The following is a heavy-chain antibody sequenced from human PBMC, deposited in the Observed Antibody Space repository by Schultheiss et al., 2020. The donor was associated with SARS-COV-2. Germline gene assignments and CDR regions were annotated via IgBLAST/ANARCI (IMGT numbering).Heavy chain of an antibody. J-gene: IGHJ4*02. CDR1: GFTFSDYN. Sequence: GGSLRLSCAASGFTFSDYNMNWVRQAPGKGLEWVSSISGSGGSTYYADSVKGRFTISRDNSKNTLYLQMNSLRAEDTAVYYCAKDKGDYGDYDYFDYWGQGTLVSVSS. D-gene: IGHD4-17*01. CDR2: ISGSGGST. CDR3: AKDKGDYGDYDYFDY. V-gene: IGHV3-23*01.